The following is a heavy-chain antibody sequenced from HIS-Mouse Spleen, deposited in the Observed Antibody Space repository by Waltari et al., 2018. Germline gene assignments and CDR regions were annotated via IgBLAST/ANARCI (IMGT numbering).Heavy chain of an antibody. D-gene: IGHD6-13*01. CDR3: AREIPYSSSWYDWYFDL. J-gene: IGHJ2*01. Sequence: QLQLQESGPGLVKPSETLSLPCTVSGGSISSSSYSWAWTRQPPGKGLEWIGSIYYSGSTYYNPSLKSRVTISVDTSKNQFSLKLSSVTAADTAVYYCAREIPYSSSWYDWYFDLWGRGTLVTVSS. CDR1: GGSISSSSYS. V-gene: IGHV4-39*07. CDR2: IYYSGST.